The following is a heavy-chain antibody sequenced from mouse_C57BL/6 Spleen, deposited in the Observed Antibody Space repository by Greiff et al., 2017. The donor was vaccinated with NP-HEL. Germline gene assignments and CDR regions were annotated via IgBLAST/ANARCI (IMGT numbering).Heavy chain of an antibody. J-gene: IGHJ4*01. CDR2: IDPSDSYT. CDR1: GYTFTSYW. Sequence: QVHVKQPGAELVMPGASVKLSCTASGYTFTSYWMHWVKQRPGQGLEWIGEIDPSDSYTNYNQKFKGKSTLTVDKSSSTAYMQLSSLTSEDSAVYYCARKDSYYAMDYWGQGTSVTVSS. V-gene: IGHV1-69*01. CDR3: ARKDSYYAMDY.